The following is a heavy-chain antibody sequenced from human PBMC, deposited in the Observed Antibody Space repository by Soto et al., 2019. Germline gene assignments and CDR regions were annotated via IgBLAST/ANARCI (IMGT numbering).Heavy chain of an antibody. CDR2: ISYSGST. CDR1: GASIITYY. V-gene: IGHV4-59*01. D-gene: IGHD2-15*01. J-gene: IGHJ5*02. Sequence: SETLSHTCTVSGASIITYYWSWIRQPPGKGLEWIGYISYSGSTDYNPSLKSRVTISFDASKNQISLQVRSATAADAAVYYCARDLKEYCSDGKCNWFDPWGQGTLVTVSS. CDR3: ARDLKEYCSDGKCNWFDP.